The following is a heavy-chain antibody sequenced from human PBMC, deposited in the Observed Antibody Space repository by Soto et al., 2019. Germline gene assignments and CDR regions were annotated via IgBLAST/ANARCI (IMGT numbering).Heavy chain of an antibody. Sequence: ASVKVSCKVSGYTLTELSMHWVRQAPGKGLEWMGGFDPADGETIYAQKFQGRVTMTEDTSTDTAYMELSSLRSEDTAVYYCATSRFYCSGGSCYSGSYYYGMDVWGQGTTVTVSS. D-gene: IGHD2-15*01. CDR2: FDPADGET. V-gene: IGHV1-24*01. CDR1: GYTLTELS. J-gene: IGHJ6*02. CDR3: ATSRFYCSGGSCYSGSYYYGMDV.